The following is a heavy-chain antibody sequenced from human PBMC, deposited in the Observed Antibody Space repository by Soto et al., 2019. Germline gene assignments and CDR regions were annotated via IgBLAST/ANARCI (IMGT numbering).Heavy chain of an antibody. Sequence: QVQLVQSGAEVKKPGASVKVSCKASGYTFTSYDINWVRQATGQGLEWMGWMNPNSGNTGYAQKFQGRVTMTRNTSIRTAYMELSSLRSEDSAVYYCARDHYYDSSGYYPNFDYWGQGTLVTVSS. CDR1: GYTFTSYD. J-gene: IGHJ4*02. V-gene: IGHV1-8*01. CDR3: ARDHYYDSSGYYPNFDY. D-gene: IGHD3-22*01. CDR2: MNPNSGNT.